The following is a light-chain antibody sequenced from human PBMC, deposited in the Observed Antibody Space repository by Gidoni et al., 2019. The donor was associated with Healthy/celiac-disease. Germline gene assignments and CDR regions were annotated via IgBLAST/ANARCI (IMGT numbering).Light chain of an antibody. J-gene: IGLJ1*01. Sequence: QSVLTQPPSVSGAPGQRVTISGTGSSSNIGAGYDVHWYQQPPGTAPKLLIYGNNNRPSGVPDRFSGSKSGTSASLAITGLQAEDEADYYCQSYDSSLSGYVFGTGTKVTVL. CDR1: SSNIGAGYD. CDR2: GNN. V-gene: IGLV1-40*01. CDR3: QSYDSSLSGYV.